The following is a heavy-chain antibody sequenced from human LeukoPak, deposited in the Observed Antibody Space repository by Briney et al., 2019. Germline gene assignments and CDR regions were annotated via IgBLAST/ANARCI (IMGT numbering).Heavy chain of an antibody. CDR2: SYSGGST. D-gene: IGHD2-2*01. J-gene: IGHJ4*02. CDR3: AKIEGKYQLANVPDH. CDR1: GFTVSSNY. V-gene: IGHV3-53*05. Sequence: PGGSLRLSCAASGFTVSSNYMSVGRQAPGKGVEWVSVSYSGGSTYSADSVEGRFTISRDNSKNTLYLHMNSLRTEDTAVYYCAKIEGKYQLANVPDHWGQGTLVTVSS.